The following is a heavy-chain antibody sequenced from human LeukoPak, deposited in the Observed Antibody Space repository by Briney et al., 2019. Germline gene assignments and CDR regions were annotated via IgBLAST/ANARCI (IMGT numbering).Heavy chain of an antibody. D-gene: IGHD6-13*01. CDR1: RYTFTSYD. CDR2: MNPNSGNT. J-gene: IGHJ5*02. CDR3: ARRLHSSRRWFDP. V-gene: IGHV1-8*01. Sequence: ASVKVSCKASRYTFTSYDINWVRQATGQGLEWMGWMNPNSGNTGYAQKFQGRVTMTRNTSISTAYMELSSLRSEDTAVYYCARRLHSSRRWFDPWGQGTLVTVSS.